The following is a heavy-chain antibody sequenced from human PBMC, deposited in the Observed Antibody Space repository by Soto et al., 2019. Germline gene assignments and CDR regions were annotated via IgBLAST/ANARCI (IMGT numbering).Heavy chain of an antibody. J-gene: IGHJ4*02. Sequence: VGSLRLSCAASVFTFSSYEMNWVRHSPGKGLEWVSYISSSGSTIYYADSVKGRFTISRDNAKNSLYLQMNSLRAEDTAVYYCARADEDYGDYVLDYWCQGTLVTVSS. CDR1: VFTFSSYE. D-gene: IGHD4-17*01. V-gene: IGHV3-48*03. CDR3: ARADEDYGDYVLDY. CDR2: ISSSGSTI.